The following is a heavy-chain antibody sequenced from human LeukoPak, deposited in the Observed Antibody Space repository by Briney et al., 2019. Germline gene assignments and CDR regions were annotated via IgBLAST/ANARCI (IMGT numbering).Heavy chain of an antibody. Sequence: ASVKVSCKASGYTFTTYGITWVRQAPGQGLEWMGWITPNNGNINYAQKFQGRFTMTTDTSTTTAYMELRSLTSDDTAVYYCARAGAVVDNWFDPWGQGTLVTVSS. CDR1: GYTFTTYG. CDR3: ARAGAVVDNWFDP. D-gene: IGHD2-15*01. J-gene: IGHJ5*02. V-gene: IGHV1-18*01. CDR2: ITPNNGNI.